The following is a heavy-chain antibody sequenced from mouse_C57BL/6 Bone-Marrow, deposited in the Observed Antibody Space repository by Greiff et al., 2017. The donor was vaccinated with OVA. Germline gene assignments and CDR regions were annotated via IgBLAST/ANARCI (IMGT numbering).Heavy chain of an antibody. CDR3: AREEGYYGSSSYYFDY. D-gene: IGHD1-1*01. V-gene: IGHV1-78*01. J-gene: IGHJ2*01. CDR1: GYTFTDHT. Sequence: VQLQQSGAELVRPGTSVKISCKVSGYTFTDHTIHWMKQRPEQGLEWIGYIYPRDGSTKYNEKFKGKATLTADKSSSTAYMQLNSLTSEDSAVYFCAREEGYYGSSSYYFDYWGQGTTLTVSS. CDR2: IYPRDGST.